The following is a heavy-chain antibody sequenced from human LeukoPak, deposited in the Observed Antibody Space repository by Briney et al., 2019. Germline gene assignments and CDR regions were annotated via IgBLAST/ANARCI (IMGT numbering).Heavy chain of an antibody. V-gene: IGHV4-39*07. CDR2: ISYSGGT. CDR1: GGSIISSNHY. CDR3: ARVRGREYYYGSGSPLNYYGMDV. J-gene: IGHJ6*02. Sequence: SETLSLTCTVSGGSIISSNHYWGWTRQPPGKGLEWFGSISYSGGTAYNPSLRSRVTISVDTSKNQFSLKLSSVTAADTAVYYCARVRGREYYYGSGSPLNYYGMDVWGQGTTVTVSS. D-gene: IGHD3-10*01.